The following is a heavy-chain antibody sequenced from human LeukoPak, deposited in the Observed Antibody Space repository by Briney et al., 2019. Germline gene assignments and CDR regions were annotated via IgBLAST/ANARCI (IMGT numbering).Heavy chain of an antibody. J-gene: IGHJ4*02. CDR3: AREGYYYDSSGYYSKKYYFDY. V-gene: IGHV1-69*06. D-gene: IGHD3-22*01. Sequence: ASVKVSCKASGGTFSSYAISWVRQAPGQGLEWMGGIIPIFGTANYAQKSQGRVTITADKSTSTAYMELSSLRSEDTAVYYCAREGYYYDSSGYYSKKYYFDYWGQGTLVTVSS. CDR2: IIPIFGTA. CDR1: GGTFSSYA.